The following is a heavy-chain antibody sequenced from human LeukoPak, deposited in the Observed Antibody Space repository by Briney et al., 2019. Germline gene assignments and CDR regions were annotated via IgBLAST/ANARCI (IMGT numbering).Heavy chain of an antibody. CDR3: ARDSRITMVRGVRYYYGMDV. CDR2: IYYSGST. V-gene: IGHV4-59*01. J-gene: IGHJ6*02. CDR1: GGSISSYY. D-gene: IGHD3-10*01. Sequence: SETLSLTCTVSGGSISSYYWSWIRRPPGKGLEWIGYIYYSGSTNYNPSLKSRVTISVDTSKNQFSLKLSSVTAADTAVYYCARDSRITMVRGVRYYYGMDVWGQGTTVTVSS.